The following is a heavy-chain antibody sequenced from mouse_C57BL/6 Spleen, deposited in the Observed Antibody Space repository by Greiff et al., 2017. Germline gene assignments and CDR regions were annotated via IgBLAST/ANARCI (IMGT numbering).Heavy chain of an antibody. V-gene: IGHV1-82*01. D-gene: IGHD2-2*01. J-gene: IGHJ3*01. CDR1: GYAFSSSW. Sequence: VQVVESGPELVKPGASVKISCKASGYAFSSSWMNWVKQRPGKGLEWIGRIYPGDGDTNYNGKFKGKATLTADKSSSTAYMQLSSLTSEDSAVYFCARGGVTTAWFAYWGQGTLVTVSA. CDR3: ARGGVTTAWFAY. CDR2: IYPGDGDT.